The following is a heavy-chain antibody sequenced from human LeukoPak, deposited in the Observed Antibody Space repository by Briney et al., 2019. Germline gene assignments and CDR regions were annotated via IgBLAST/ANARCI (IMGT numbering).Heavy chain of an antibody. D-gene: IGHD6-6*01. Sequence: GASVKVSCKASGYTFTSYGISWVRQAPGQGLEWMGWISAYNGNTNYALKLQGRVTMTTDTSTSTAYMELRSLRSDDTAVYYCARYDSSIAARPSDYWGQGTLVTVSS. J-gene: IGHJ4*02. CDR2: ISAYNGNT. CDR1: GYTFTSYG. CDR3: ARYDSSIAARPSDY. V-gene: IGHV1-18*01.